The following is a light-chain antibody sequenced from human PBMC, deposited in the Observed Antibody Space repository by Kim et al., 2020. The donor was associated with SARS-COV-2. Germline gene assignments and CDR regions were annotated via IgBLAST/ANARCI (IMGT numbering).Light chain of an antibody. V-gene: IGKV3-20*01. Sequence: SPGERATLSCRASQSISNNYLAWYQQKPGQAPRLLSYGASNRATGIPDRFSGSGSGTDFTLTISGLDPEDFTVYYCQHYDGSLWTFGQGTKVDIK. J-gene: IGKJ1*01. CDR3: QHYDGSLWT. CDR1: QSISNNY. CDR2: GAS.